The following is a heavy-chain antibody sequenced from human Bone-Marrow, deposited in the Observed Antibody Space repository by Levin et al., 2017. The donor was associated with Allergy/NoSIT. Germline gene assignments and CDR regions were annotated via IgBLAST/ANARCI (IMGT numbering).Heavy chain of an antibody. CDR1: GFTFRSYS. V-gene: IGHV3-21*01. CDR2: ISKSGDEI. D-gene: IGHD3-10*01. J-gene: IGHJ4*02. Sequence: PGGSLRLSCAASGFTFRSYSMNWVRQAPGKGLEWLSSISKSGDEIRYAASVKGRFSISRDNAKNSLFLQLNSLRVEDTAVYYCARDRGLDYTNYVDYWGQGTLVTVSS. CDR3: ARDRGLDYTNYVDY.